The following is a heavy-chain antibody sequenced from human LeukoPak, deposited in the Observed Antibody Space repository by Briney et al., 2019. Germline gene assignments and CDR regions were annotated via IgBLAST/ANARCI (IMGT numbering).Heavy chain of an antibody. D-gene: IGHD6-13*01. J-gene: IGHJ3*02. CDR3: ARRGIADAFDI. Sequence: PGGSLRLSCAASGFTFSNAWMSWVRQAPGKGLEWVGRIKSKTDGGTTDYAAPVKGRFTISRDDSKNTLYPQMNSLKTEDTAVYYCARRGIADAFDIWGQGTMVTVSS. CDR2: IKSKTDGGTT. CDR1: GFTFSNAW. V-gene: IGHV3-15*01.